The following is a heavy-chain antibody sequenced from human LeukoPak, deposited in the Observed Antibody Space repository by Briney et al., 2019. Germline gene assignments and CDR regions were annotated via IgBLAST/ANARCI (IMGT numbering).Heavy chain of an antibody. CDR2: ISWNSGSI. J-gene: IGHJ4*02. CDR1: GFTVSSNY. CDR3: AKGILESDWNPSVD. V-gene: IGHV3-9*01. Sequence: GGSLRLSCAASGFTVSSNYMSWVRQAPGKGLEWVSGISWNSGSIGYADSVKGRFTISRDNSKNTLFLRMNGLRAEDTAVYYCAKGILESDWNPSVDWGQGTLVTVSS. D-gene: IGHD1-1*01.